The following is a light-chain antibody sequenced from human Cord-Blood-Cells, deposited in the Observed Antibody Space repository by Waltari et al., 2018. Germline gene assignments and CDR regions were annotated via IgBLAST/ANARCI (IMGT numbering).Light chain of an antibody. CDR2: AAS. CDR3: QQSYSTPFT. Sequence: DIEMNQYQSSMSASVGERVTITCRASYSISSYLNWYQQKPGKAPKLLIYAASSLQSGVPSRFSGSGSGTDFTLTISSLQPEDFATYYCQQSYSTPFTFGPGTKVDIK. J-gene: IGKJ3*01. V-gene: IGKV1-39*01. CDR1: YSISSY.